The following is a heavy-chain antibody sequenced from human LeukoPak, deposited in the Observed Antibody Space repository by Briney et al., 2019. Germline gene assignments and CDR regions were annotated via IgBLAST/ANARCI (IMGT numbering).Heavy chain of an antibody. CDR1: GYTFTIYA. J-gene: IGHJ4*02. CDR2: INAGNGNT. Sequence: ASVKVSFKSSGYTFTIYAMHWVRQAPGQRLEWMGWINAGNGNTKYSQKFQGRVTITRDTSASTAYMELSSLRSEDTAVYYCARDRAYYYAEYYFDYWGQGTLVTVSS. V-gene: IGHV1-3*01. CDR3: ARDRAYYYAEYYFDY. D-gene: IGHD3-10*01.